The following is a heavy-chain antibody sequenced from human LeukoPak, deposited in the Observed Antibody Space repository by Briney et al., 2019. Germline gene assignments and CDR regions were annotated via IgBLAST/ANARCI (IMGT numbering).Heavy chain of an antibody. CDR3: ARGGIVVVPAGGPFDY. J-gene: IGHJ4*02. Sequence: ASVKVSCKASGCTFTSYAMHWVRQAPGQRLEWMGWINAGNGNTKYSQKFQGRVTITRDTSASTAYMELSSLRSEDTAVYYCARGGIVVVPAGGPFDYWGQGTLVTVSS. V-gene: IGHV1-3*01. CDR2: INAGNGNT. CDR1: GCTFTSYA. D-gene: IGHD2-2*01.